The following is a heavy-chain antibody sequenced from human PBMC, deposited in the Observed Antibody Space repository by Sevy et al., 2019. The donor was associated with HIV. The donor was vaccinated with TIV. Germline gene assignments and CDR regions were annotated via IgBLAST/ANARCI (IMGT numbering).Heavy chain of an antibody. CDR2: INHSGST. CDR1: GGSFGGYY. D-gene: IGHD3-10*01. CDR3: ARGTSYYGSGRIRGKYYYMDV. J-gene: IGHJ6*03. Sequence: SETLSLTCAVYGGSFGGYYWSWIRQPPGKGLEWIGEINHSGSTNYNPPLKSRVTISLDTSKNRCSLRVRSVTTAVTAVYYCARGTSYYGSGRIRGKYYYMDVCGKGTTVTVSS. V-gene: IGHV4-34*01.